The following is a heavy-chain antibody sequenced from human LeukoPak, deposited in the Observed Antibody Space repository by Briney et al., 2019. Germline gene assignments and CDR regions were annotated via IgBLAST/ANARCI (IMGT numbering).Heavy chain of an antibody. V-gene: IGHV1-69*13. CDR3: ARQAGYCSSTSCSLNWFGP. J-gene: IGHJ5*02. Sequence: SVKVSRKASGGTFSSYAISWVRQAPGQGLEWMGGIIPIFGTANYAQKFQGRVTITADESTSTAYMELSSLRSEDTAVYYCARQAGYCSSTSCSLNWFGPWGQGTLVTVSS. D-gene: IGHD2-2*03. CDR2: IIPIFGTA. CDR1: GGTFSSYA.